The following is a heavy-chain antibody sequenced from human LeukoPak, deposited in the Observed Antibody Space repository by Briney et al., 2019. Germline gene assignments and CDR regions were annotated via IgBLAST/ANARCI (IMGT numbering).Heavy chain of an antibody. D-gene: IGHD6-19*01. CDR2: IIPILGIA. Sequence: SVKVSCKASGGTFSSYAISWVRQAPGQGLEWMGRIIPILGIANYAQKFQGRVTITADKSTSTAYMELSSLGSEDTAVYYCARDPVAGTSWFDPWGQGTLVTVSS. J-gene: IGHJ5*02. CDR1: GGTFSSYA. V-gene: IGHV1-69*04. CDR3: ARDPVAGTSWFDP.